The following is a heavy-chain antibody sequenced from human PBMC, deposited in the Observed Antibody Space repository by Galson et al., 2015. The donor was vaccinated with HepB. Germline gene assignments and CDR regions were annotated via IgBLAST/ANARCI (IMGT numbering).Heavy chain of an antibody. D-gene: IGHD3-22*01. J-gene: IGHJ6*02. CDR1: GFTFSSYA. CDR2: ISYDGSNK. Sequence: SLRLSCAASGFTFSSYAMHWVRQAPGKGLEWVAVISYDGSNKYYADSVKGRFTISRDNSKNTLYLQMNSLRAEDTAVYYCAKEDSSGYYPSSGYYGMDVWFQGTTVTVSS. V-gene: IGHV3-30*04. CDR3: AKEDSSGYYPSSGYYGMDV.